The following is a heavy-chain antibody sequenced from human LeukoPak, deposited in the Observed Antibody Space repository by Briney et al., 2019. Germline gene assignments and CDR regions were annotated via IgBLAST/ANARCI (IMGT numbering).Heavy chain of an antibody. CDR3: AKDPRGYSYGYVEGGYFDY. CDR2: ISYDGSNK. Sequence: GGSLRLSCAASGFTFSSYAMHWVRQAPGKGLEWVAVISYDGSNKYYADSVKGRFTISRDNSKNTLYLQMNSLRAEDTAVYYCAKDPRGYSYGYVEGGYFDYWGQGTLVTVSS. V-gene: IGHV3-30*04. J-gene: IGHJ4*02. CDR1: GFTFSSYA. D-gene: IGHD5-18*01.